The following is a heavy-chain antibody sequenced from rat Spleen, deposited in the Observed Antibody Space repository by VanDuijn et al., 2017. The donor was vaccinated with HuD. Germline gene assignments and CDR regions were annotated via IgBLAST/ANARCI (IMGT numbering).Heavy chain of an antibody. V-gene: IGHV5-25*01. CDR3: ARHKDNYGVMDA. D-gene: IGHD1-10*01. J-gene: IGHJ4*01. CDR1: GFTFSNYY. Sequence: EVQLVESGGGLVRPGRSLKLSCAASGFTFSNYYMAWVRQAPTKGLEWVACISTGGDNTYYRDYVSGRFTISRDNAKRTRYLQMDSLRSEDMATYYCARHKDNYGVMDAWGQGASVTVSS. CDR2: ISTGGDNT.